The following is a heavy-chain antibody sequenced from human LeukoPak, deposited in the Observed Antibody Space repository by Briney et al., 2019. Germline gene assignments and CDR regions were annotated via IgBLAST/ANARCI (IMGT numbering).Heavy chain of an antibody. V-gene: IGHV1-69*06. D-gene: IGHD5-18*01. CDR1: GGTFSSYA. Sequence: GASVKVSCKASGGTFSSYAISWVRQAPGQGLEWMGGIIPIFGTANYAQKFQGRVTITADKSTSTAYMELSSLRSEDTAVYYCARDHRRGRDGYSFGLRSGWGQGTLVTVSS. CDR3: ARDHRRGRDGYSFGLRSG. CDR2: IIPIFGTA. J-gene: IGHJ4*02.